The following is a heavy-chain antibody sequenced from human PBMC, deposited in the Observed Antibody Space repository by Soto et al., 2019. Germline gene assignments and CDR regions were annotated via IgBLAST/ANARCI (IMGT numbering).Heavy chain of an antibody. CDR1: GFTVSSNY. V-gene: IGHV3-53*04. CDR2: IYSGGST. CDR3: ARVEYSSSWYEPNWFDP. D-gene: IGHD6-13*01. Sequence: ESGGGLVQPGGSLRLSCAASGFTVSSNYMSWVRQAPGKGLEWVSVIYSGGSTYYADSVKGRFTISRHNSKNTLYLQMNSLRDEDTAVYYCARVEYSSSWYEPNWFDPWGQGTLVTVSS. J-gene: IGHJ5*02.